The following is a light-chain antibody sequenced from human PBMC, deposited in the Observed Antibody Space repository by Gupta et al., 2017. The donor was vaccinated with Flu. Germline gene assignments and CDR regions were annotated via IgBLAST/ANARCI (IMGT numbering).Light chain of an antibody. J-gene: IGLJ1*01. CDR1: SSDVGGYNY. CDR3: SANRSKYYV. Sequence: QSALTQPASVSGPPGQSITISCTGTSSDVGGYNYVSWYQQHPGKAHKLMIYEVRNRPSGDSNRFSGSRSGITASLTISGLQAEDEDDYYCSANRSKYYVFGTGTKVTVL. CDR2: EVR. V-gene: IGLV2-14*01.